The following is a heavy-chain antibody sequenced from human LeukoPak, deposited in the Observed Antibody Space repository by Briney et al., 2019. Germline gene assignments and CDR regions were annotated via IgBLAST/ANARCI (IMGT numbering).Heavy chain of an antibody. J-gene: IGHJ4*02. Sequence: PSETLSLTCTVSGYSISSGYYWGWIRQPPGKGLEWIGSIYHSGSTYYNPSLKSRVSISVDTSKNQFSLKLSSVTAADTAVYYCARDDYYDSSGYYYWGQGTLVTVSS. V-gene: IGHV4-38-2*02. CDR3: ARDDYYDSSGYYY. CDR2: IYHSGST. D-gene: IGHD3-22*01. CDR1: GYSISSGYY.